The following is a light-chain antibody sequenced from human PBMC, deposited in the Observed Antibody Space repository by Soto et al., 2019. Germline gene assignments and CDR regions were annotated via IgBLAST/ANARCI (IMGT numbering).Light chain of an antibody. CDR2: DVS. CDR3: QQYNSYSPT. J-gene: IGKJ1*01. V-gene: IGKV1-5*01. CDR1: QSVSGW. Sequence: DIQMTQSPSTLSASVGDRVTITCRASQSVSGWLAWYQQKPGKAPNLLIYDVSSLESGVPSRFSGSGSGTDFTLTISSLQPDDFATYFCQQYNSYSPTFGPGTKVEVK.